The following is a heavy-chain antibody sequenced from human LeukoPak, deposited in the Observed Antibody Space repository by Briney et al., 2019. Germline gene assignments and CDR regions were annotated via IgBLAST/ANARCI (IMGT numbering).Heavy chain of an antibody. CDR3: AKDTRIAAAGNWYFDL. J-gene: IGHJ2*01. V-gene: IGHV3-30*18. CDR2: ISYDGSNK. D-gene: IGHD6-13*01. Sequence: GRSLRLSCAASGFTFSSYGMHWVRQAPGKGLEWVAVISYDGSNKYYADSVKGRFTISRDNSKNTLYLQMNSLRAEDTAVYYCAKDTRIAAAGNWYFDLWGRGTLVTVSS. CDR1: GFTFSSYG.